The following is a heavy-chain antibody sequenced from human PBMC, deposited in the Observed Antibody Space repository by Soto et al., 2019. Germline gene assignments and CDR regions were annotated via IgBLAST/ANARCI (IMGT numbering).Heavy chain of an antibody. J-gene: IGHJ4*02. CDR2: IYYSGST. CDR1: GGSISSGGYY. D-gene: IGHD3-10*01. CDR3: ARGKRGNSPLFDY. Sequence: SETLSLTCTVSGGSISSGGYYWSWIRQHPGKGLEWIGYIYYSGSTYYNPSLKSRVTISVDTSKNQFSLKLSSVTAADTAVYYCARGKRGNSPLFDYWGQGTLVTVSS. V-gene: IGHV4-31*03.